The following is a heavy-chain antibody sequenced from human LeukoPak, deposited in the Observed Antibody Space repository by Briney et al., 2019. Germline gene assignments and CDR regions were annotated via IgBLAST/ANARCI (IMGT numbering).Heavy chain of an antibody. Sequence: KPSETLSLTCTVSGGSISSSSYYWGWIRQPPGKGLEWIGSIYYSGSTYYNPSLKSRVTISVDTSKNQFSLKLSSVTAADTAVYYCARQGPCYVLSPPGSFDYWGQGTLVTVSS. D-gene: IGHD3-16*01. J-gene: IGHJ4*02. CDR3: ARQGPCYVLSPPGSFDY. CDR2: IYYSGST. CDR1: GGSISSSSYY. V-gene: IGHV4-39*01.